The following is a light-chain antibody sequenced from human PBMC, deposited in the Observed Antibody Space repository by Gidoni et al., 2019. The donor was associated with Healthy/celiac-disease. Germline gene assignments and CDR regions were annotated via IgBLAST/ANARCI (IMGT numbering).Light chain of an antibody. V-gene: IGLV2-14*01. CDR3: SSDTSSSTPYV. CDR2: DVS. CDR1: SSDVGGYNY. J-gene: IGLJ1*01. Sequence: QSALTQPASVPGSPGQSITISCTGTSSDVGGYNYVSWYQQHPGKAPKLMIYDVSNRPSGGANRFSGAKSGNTASLTISGLQAEDEADYYCSSDTSSSTPYVFGTGTKVTV.